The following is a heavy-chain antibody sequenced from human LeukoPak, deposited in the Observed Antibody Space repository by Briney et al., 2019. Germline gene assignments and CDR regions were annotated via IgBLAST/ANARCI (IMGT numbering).Heavy chain of an antibody. V-gene: IGHV1-69*04. J-gene: IGHJ6*02. CDR1: GGTFSSYA. CDR3: ARAPEYSTAPGYYCGMDV. D-gene: IGHD6-6*01. Sequence: SVKVSCKASGGTFSSYAISWVRQAPGQGLEWMGRIIPIFGIANYAQKFQGRVTITADKSTSTAYMELSSLRSEDTAVYYCARAPEYSTAPGYYCGMDVWGQGTTVTVSS. CDR2: IIPIFGIA.